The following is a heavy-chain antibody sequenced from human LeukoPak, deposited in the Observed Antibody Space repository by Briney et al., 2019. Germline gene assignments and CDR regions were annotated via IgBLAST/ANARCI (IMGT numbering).Heavy chain of an antibody. Sequence: GGSLRLSCAASGFTFSSYSMNWVRQAPGKGLEWVSSISSSSSYIYYADSVKGRFTISRDSAKNSLYLQMNSLRAEDTAVYYCARMYDSSGYYFDYWGQGTLVTVSS. J-gene: IGHJ4*02. CDR2: ISSSSSYI. CDR3: ARMYDSSGYYFDY. CDR1: GFTFSSYS. D-gene: IGHD3-22*01. V-gene: IGHV3-21*01.